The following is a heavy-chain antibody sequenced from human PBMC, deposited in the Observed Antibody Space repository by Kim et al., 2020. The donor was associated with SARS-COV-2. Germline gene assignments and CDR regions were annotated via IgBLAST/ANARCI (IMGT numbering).Heavy chain of an antibody. V-gene: IGHV1-69*01. Sequence: GTANYAQKFQGRVTITADESTSTAYMELSSLRSEDTAVYYCARGGATVDYWGQGTLVTVSS. CDR2: GTA. J-gene: IGHJ4*02. D-gene: IGHD1-26*01. CDR3: ARGGATVDY.